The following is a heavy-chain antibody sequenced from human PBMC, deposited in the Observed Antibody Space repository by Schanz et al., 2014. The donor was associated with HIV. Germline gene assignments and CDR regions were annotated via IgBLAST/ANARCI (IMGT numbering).Heavy chain of an antibody. Sequence: QVQLVQSGAEVKKPGASVKVSCKASAYSFSGYYIHWVRQAPGQGLEWMGWNNSDNGTNYAQEFQGRVTMTRDTSIGTAYMELRSLRADDTAVYFCASSRLLWFGELFDNWGQGTLVTVSS. V-gene: IGHV1-2*02. CDR3: ASSRLLWFGELFDN. J-gene: IGHJ4*02. D-gene: IGHD3-10*01. CDR2: NNSDNGT. CDR1: AYSFSGYY.